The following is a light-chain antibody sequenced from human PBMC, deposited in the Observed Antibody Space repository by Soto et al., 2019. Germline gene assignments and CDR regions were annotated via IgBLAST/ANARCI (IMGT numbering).Light chain of an antibody. Sequence: EIVLTQSPDTLSLSPGERATLPCRASQTVIHNHLAWHQQKPGQTPRLLVYGASSRATGIPDRFSGSGSGTDFTLTISRLEPEDFAVYYCQQHGTSPITVGQGTRLEIK. J-gene: IGKJ5*01. CDR3: QQHGTSPIT. V-gene: IGKV3-20*01. CDR2: GAS. CDR1: QTVIHNH.